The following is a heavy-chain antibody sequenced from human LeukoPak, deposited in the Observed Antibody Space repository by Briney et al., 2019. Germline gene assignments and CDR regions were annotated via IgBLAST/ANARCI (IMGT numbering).Heavy chain of an antibody. CDR2: ISSSSSYI. D-gene: IGHD3-10*01. J-gene: IGHJ4*02. CDR3: AREGGIEMVRGKTLYYFDY. CDR1: GFTFSSYA. Sequence: PGGSLRLSCAASGFTFSSYAMSWVRQAPGKGLEWVSSISSSSSYIYYADSVKGRFTISRDNAKNSLYLQMNSLRAEDTAVYYCAREGGIEMVRGKTLYYFDYWGQGTLVTVSS. V-gene: IGHV3-21*01.